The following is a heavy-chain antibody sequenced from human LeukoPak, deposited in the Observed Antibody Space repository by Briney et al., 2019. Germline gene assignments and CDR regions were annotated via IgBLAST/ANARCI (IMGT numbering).Heavy chain of an antibody. Sequence: PGGSLRLSCAASGFTFNSYGMHWVRQAPGKGLEWVAVIWYDGSSKYYAASVKGRFTISRDNSKNTLYLQLNSLSAEDTAVYYCARSVDFWSGYQDYWGQGTLVTVSS. CDR1: GFTFNSYG. J-gene: IGHJ4*02. V-gene: IGHV3-33*01. CDR2: IWYDGSSK. D-gene: IGHD3-3*01. CDR3: ARSVDFWSGYQDY.